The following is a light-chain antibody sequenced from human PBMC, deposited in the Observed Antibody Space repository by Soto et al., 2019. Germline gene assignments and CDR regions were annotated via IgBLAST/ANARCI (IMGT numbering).Light chain of an antibody. V-gene: IGLV2-23*01. J-gene: IGLJ1*01. CDR3: CSYAGSSTYV. CDR2: EGS. Sequence: QSALTQPASVYGSPGQSITISCTGTSSDVGSYNLVSWYQQYPGKAPKLMIYEGSKRPSGVSNRFSGSKSGNTASLTISGLQAEDEADYYCCSYAGSSTYVFGTGTKLTVL. CDR1: SSDVGSYNL.